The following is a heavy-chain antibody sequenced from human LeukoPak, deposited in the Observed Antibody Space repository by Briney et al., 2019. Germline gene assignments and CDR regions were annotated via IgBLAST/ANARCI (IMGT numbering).Heavy chain of an antibody. D-gene: IGHD1-26*01. CDR3: ASGSSHWFDP. CDR1: GGSISSSSYY. V-gene: IGHV4-39*07. Sequence: SETLSLTCTVSGGSISSSSYYWGWIRQPPGKGLEWIGSIYYSGSTYYNPSLKSRVTISVDTSKNQFSLKLSSVTAADTVVYHCASGSSHWFDPWGQGTLVTVSS. J-gene: IGHJ5*02. CDR2: IYYSGST.